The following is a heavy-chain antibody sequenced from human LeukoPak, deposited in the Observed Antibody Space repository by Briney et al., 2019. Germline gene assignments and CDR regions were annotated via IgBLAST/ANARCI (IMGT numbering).Heavy chain of an antibody. J-gene: IGHJ6*02. Sequence: SVKVSCKGSVGTFSSYASSWVRQATGQGLEWMGKIIPIFGLANYAQKLQGRVTLTTDTSTGTAYMELRSLRSDVTAVYYCARARVGATTIDCYYYGMDVWGQGTTVTVPS. V-gene: IGHV1-69*04. CDR3: ARARVGATTIDCYYYGMDV. CDR2: IIPIFGLA. CDR1: VGTFSSYA. D-gene: IGHD1-26*01.